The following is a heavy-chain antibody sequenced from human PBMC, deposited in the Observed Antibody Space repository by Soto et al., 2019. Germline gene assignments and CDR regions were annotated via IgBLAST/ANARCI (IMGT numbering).Heavy chain of an antibody. J-gene: IGHJ3*02. V-gene: IGHV1-2*02. CDR2: INPNSGGT. CDR1: GYTFTGYY. CDR3: ARARLRDVAGRGIAFDI. Sequence: ASVKVSCKASGYTFTGYYMHWVRQAPGQGLEWMGWINPNSGGTNYAQKFQGRVTMTRDTSISTAYMELSRLRSDDTAVYYCARARLRDVAGRGIAFDIWGQGTMVTVSS. D-gene: IGHD6-19*01.